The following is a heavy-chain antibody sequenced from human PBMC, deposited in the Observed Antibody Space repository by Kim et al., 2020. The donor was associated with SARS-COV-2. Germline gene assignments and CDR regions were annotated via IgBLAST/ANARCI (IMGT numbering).Heavy chain of an antibody. D-gene: IGHD3-22*01. CDR3: ARVGYYDSSGYIPYY. Sequence: SETLSLTCAVSGGSISSSNWWSWVRQPPGKGLEWIGEIYHSGSTNYNPSLKSRVTISVDKSKNQFSLKLSSVTAADTAVYYCARVGYYDSSGYIPYYWGQGSLVTVSS. V-gene: IGHV4-4*02. CDR2: IYHSGST. CDR1: GGSISSSNW. J-gene: IGHJ4*02.